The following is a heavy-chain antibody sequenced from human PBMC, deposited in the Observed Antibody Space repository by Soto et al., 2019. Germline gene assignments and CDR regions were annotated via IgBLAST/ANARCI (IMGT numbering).Heavy chain of an antibody. CDR1: GFTFSDYS. CDR2: ISGTGSTI. V-gene: IGHV3-48*02. CDR3: ARDYRGWYAVKGPDY. D-gene: IGHD6-19*01. J-gene: IGHJ4*02. Sequence: EVQLVESGGGLVQPGGSLRLSCVASGFTFSDYSMNWVRQSPGKGLEWVSYISGTGSTIYYADSVKGRFTISRDNARNSLYLQMHSLRDEDTAVYYCARDYRGWYAVKGPDYWGQGTLVTASS.